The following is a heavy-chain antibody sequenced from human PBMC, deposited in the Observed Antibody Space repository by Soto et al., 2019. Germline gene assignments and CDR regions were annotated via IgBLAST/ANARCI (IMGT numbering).Heavy chain of an antibody. D-gene: IGHD1-1*01. CDR3: ARESYNESNVGYFDL. CDR2: MYHTGIT. CDR1: RGSISRSNW. V-gene: IGHV4-4*02. J-gene: IGHJ2*01. Sequence: QVQLQESGPGLVEPSGTLSLTCAVSRGSISRSNWWSWVRQSPGKGLEWIGAMYHTGITNYSPSLKSRVTMSVDKSKNQFSLKLSSVTAADTAVYYCARESYNESNVGYFDLWGRGTLVSVSS.